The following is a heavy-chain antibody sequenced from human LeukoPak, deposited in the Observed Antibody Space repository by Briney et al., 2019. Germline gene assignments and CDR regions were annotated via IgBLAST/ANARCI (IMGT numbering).Heavy chain of an antibody. J-gene: IGHJ6*02. CDR2: IIPIFGTA. CDR3: ARGTWEDTASFYYYYGMDV. D-gene: IGHD5-18*01. V-gene: IGHV1-69*13. Sequence: SVKVSCKASGGTFISYAISWVRQAPGQGLEWMGGIIPIFGTANYAQKFQGRVTITADESMSTAYMELSSLRSEDTAVYYCARGTWEDTASFYYYYGMDVWGQGTTVTVSS. CDR1: GGTFISYA.